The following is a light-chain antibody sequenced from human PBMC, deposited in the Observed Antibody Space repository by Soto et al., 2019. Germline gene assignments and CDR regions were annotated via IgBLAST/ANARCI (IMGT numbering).Light chain of an antibody. CDR3: QQYIHWPRT. CDR2: DAS. V-gene: IGKV3-15*01. Sequence: TQSPDALSVSPGETVTLSCTANLTIGNKLAWSQQKPGQAPRLLLYDASTRATGIPDRFSGSGSGTDFSLTISSLRSDDFGVYYCQQYIHWPRTFGLGANLYI. CDR1: LTIGNK. J-gene: IGKJ2*01.